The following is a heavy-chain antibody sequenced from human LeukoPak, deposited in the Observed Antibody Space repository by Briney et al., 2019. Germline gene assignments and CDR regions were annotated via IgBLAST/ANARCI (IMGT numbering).Heavy chain of an antibody. CDR3: ARVGSSGWYDY. V-gene: IGHV3-21*01. CDR1: GFTFSSYS. CDR2: ISTSSNYI. J-gene: IGHJ4*02. Sequence: GGSLRLSCAASGFTFSSYSMNWVRQAPEKGLEWVSSISTSSNYIYYVDSVKGRSTISRDNAKNSLYLQMNSLRAEDTAVYYCARVGSSGWYDYWGQGALVTVSS. D-gene: IGHD6-19*01.